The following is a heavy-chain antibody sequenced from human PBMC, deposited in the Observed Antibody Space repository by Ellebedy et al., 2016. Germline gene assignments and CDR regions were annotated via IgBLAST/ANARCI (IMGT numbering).Heavy chain of an antibody. Sequence: SETLSLTXTVSGYSISSGYYWGWIRQPPGKGLEWIGYIYYSGSTYYNPSLKSRVTISVDTSKNQFSLKLSSVTAADTAVYYCARGGFCSSTSCYLRWFDPWGQGTLVTVSS. V-gene: IGHV4-38-2*02. J-gene: IGHJ5*02. D-gene: IGHD2-2*01. CDR2: IYYSGST. CDR1: GYSISSGYY. CDR3: ARGGFCSSTSCYLRWFDP.